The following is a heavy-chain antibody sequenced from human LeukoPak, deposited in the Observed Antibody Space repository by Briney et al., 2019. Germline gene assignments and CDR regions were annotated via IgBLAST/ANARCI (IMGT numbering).Heavy chain of an antibody. CDR1: GGSISSGSYY. V-gene: IGHV4-61*02. CDR3: ARELVAEGFDY. J-gene: IGHJ4*02. CDR2: IYTSGST. Sequence: SQTLSLTCTVSGGSISSGSYYWSWIRQPAGKGLEWIGRIYTSGSTNYNPSLKSRVTISVDTSKNQFSLKLSSVTAADTAVYYCARELVAEGFDYWGQGTLVTVSS. D-gene: IGHD2-2*01.